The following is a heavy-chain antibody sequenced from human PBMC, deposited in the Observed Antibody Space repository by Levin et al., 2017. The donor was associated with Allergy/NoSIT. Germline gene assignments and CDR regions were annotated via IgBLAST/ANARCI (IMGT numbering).Heavy chain of an antibody. CDR1: GGSISSSSYY. V-gene: IGHV4-39*01. CDR3: ARHQPLRYFDWLPPDAFDI. J-gene: IGHJ3*02. Sequence: KTGGSLRLSCTVSGGSISSSSYYWGWIRQPPGKGLEWIGSIYYSGSTYYNPSLKSRVTISVDTSKNQFSLKLSSVTAADTAVYYCARHQPLRYFDWLPPDAFDIWGQGTMVTVSS. CDR2: IYYSGST. D-gene: IGHD3-9*01.